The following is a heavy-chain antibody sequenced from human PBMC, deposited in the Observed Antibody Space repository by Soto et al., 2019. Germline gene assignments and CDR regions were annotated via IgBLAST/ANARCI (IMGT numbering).Heavy chain of an antibody. CDR3: ARARSGSGYYYYYYYYMDV. V-gene: IGHV4-59*01. CDR1: GGSISSYY. CDR2: IYYSGST. Sequence: SETLSLTCTVSGGSISSYYWSWIRQPPGKGLEWIGYIYYSGSTNYNPSLKSRVTISVDTSKNQFSLKLSSVTAADTAVYYCARARSGSGYYYYYYYYMDVWGKGTTVTVSS. J-gene: IGHJ6*03. D-gene: IGHD3-3*01.